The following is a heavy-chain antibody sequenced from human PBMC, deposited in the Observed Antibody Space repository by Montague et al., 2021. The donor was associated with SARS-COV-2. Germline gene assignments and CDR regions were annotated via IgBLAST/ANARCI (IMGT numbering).Heavy chain of an antibody. CDR1: GFTFGAYA. CDR2: ISWNSGSI. CDR3: AKDSDYDFWSGYSPGENWCDP. V-gene: IGHV3-9*01. J-gene: IGHJ5*02. D-gene: IGHD3-3*01. Sequence: SLRLSCAASGFTFGAYAMHWVRQAPGKGLEWVSGISWNSGSIGYADSVKGRFTISRDNAKNSLYLQMNSLRAEDTALYYCAKDSDYDFWSGYSPGENWCDPWGQGTLVTVSS.